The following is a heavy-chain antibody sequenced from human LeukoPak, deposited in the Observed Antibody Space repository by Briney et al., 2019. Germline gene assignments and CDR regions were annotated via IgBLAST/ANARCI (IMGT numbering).Heavy chain of an antibody. CDR1: GYTFTSYG. CDR2: ISAYNGNT. J-gene: IGHJ4*02. CDR3: ARDSGSYYGAHYFDY. D-gene: IGHD1-26*01. Sequence: ASVKVSRKASGYTFTSYGISWVRQAPGQGLEWMGWISAYNGNTNYAQKLQGRVTMITDTSTSTAYMELRSLRSDDTAVYYCARDSGSYYGAHYFDYWGQGTLVTVSS. V-gene: IGHV1-18*01.